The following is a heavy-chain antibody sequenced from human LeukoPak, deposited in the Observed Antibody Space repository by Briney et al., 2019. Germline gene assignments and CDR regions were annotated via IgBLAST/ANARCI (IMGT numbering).Heavy chain of an antibody. J-gene: IGHJ4*02. CDR3: ARGYYYGPGSYSVPQPLDY. D-gene: IGHD3-10*01. CDR1: GGSVSSGSYY. CDR2: IYYSGST. Sequence: PSETLSLTCTVSGGSVSSGSYYWSWIRQPPGKGLEWIGYIYYSGSTNYNPSLKSRVTISVDTSKNQFSLKLSSVTAADTAVYYCARGYYYGPGSYSVPQPLDYWGQGTLVTISS. V-gene: IGHV4-61*01.